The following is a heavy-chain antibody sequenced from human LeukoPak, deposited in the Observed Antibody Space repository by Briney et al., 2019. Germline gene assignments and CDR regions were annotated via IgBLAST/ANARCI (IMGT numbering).Heavy chain of an antibody. CDR2: SDGSVT. J-gene: IGHJ4*02. V-gene: IGHV3-74*01. D-gene: IGHD3-16*01. CDR3: ARDLLRGVY. Sequence: GGSLRLSCAASGFTFRRNWMHWVRQAPGKGLVNSDGSVTDYADSVKGRFTISRDNGKKTLYLHMDSLRAEDTAVYYCARDLLRGVYWGQGTLVTVSS. CDR1: GFTFRRNW.